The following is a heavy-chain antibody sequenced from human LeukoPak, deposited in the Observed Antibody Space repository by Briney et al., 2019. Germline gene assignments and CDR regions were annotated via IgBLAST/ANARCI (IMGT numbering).Heavy chain of an antibody. V-gene: IGHV3-30*18. Sequence: GRSLRLSCAASGFTFSSYGMHWVRRAPGKGLEWVAVISYDGSNKYYADSVKGRFTISRDNSKNTLYLQMNSLRAEDTAVYYCAKDRLTIFGVANYYYYYGMDVWGQGTTVTVSS. J-gene: IGHJ6*02. CDR3: AKDRLTIFGVANYYYYYGMDV. D-gene: IGHD3-3*01. CDR1: GFTFSSYG. CDR2: ISYDGSNK.